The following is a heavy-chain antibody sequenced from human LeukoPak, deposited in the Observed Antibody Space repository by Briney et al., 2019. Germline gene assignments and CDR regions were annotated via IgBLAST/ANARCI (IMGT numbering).Heavy chain of an antibody. V-gene: IGHV3-74*01. CDR2: IKSDGSSI. D-gene: IGHD4-17*01. CDR1: GFTFSSYW. Sequence: GGSLRLSCAASGFTFSSYWMHWVRQAPGKGLVWVSRIKSDGSSISYADSVRGRFTISRGNAKSTLYLQMSSLRAEDTAVYYCARGDYGDYVRANDAFDIWGQGTMVTVSS. J-gene: IGHJ3*02. CDR3: ARGDYGDYVRANDAFDI.